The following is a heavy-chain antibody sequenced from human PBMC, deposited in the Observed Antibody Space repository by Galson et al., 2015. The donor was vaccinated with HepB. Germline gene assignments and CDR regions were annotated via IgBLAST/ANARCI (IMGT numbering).Heavy chain of an antibody. CDR3: ARSNYYDSSGTYYYNGMDV. Sequence: SLRLSCAASGFTVSSNYMSWVRQAPGKGLEWVSIIHSGGSTYYADYVKGRFTISRDNSKNTLYLQMNSLRAEDTAVYYCARSNYYDSSGTYYYNGMDVWGQGTTVTVSS. CDR2: IHSGGST. D-gene: IGHD3-22*01. J-gene: IGHJ6*02. CDR1: GFTVSSNY. V-gene: IGHV3-66*01.